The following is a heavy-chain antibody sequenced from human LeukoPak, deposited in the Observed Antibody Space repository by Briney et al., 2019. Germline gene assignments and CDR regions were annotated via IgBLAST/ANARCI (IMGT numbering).Heavy chain of an antibody. CDR1: GYTFTSYG. Sequence: ASVKVSCKASGYTFTSYGISWVRQAPGQGLEWMGWISAYNGNTNYAQKLQGRVTMTTDTSTSTAYMELRSLRSDDTAVYYCARRREVVPAGANDYWGQGTLVTVSS. V-gene: IGHV1-18*01. D-gene: IGHD2-2*01. J-gene: IGHJ4*02. CDR3: ARRREVVPAGANDY. CDR2: ISAYNGNT.